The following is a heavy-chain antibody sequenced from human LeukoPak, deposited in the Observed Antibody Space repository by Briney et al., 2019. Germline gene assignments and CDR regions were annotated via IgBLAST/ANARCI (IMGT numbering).Heavy chain of an antibody. J-gene: IGHJ6*02. Sequence: ASVKVSCKASGYTFTRYGISWVRQAPGQGLEWMGWISAYNGNTNYAQKLQSRVTMTTDTSTSTAYMELRSLRSDDTAVYYCARDPPRIVVVVAATNYYGMDVWGQGTTVTVSS. CDR3: ARDPPRIVVVVAATNYYGMDV. CDR1: GYTFTRYG. D-gene: IGHD2-15*01. CDR2: ISAYNGNT. V-gene: IGHV1-18*01.